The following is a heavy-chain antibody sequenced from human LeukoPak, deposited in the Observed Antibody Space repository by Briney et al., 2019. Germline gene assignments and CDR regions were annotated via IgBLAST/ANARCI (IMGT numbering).Heavy chain of an antibody. V-gene: IGHV5-51*01. CDR1: GYRFTSYW. D-gene: IGHD6-13*01. J-gene: IGHJ1*01. CDR3: ARGFGSTWLEY. Sequence: GESLKISCKGSGYRFTSYWIGWVRQMPGKGLEWMGIIYPSDSDTRYSPSFQGQVTISADKSLTTAYLQWSSLKASDTAMYYCARGFGSTWLEYWGQGTLVTVSS. CDR2: IYPSDSDT.